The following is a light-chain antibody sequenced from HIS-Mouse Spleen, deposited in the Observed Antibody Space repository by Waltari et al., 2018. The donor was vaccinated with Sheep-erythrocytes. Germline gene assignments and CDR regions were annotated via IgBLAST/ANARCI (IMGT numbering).Light chain of an antibody. V-gene: IGLV2-11*01. J-gene: IGLJ1*01. Sequence: SALTQPRPVSGSPVQSVTISCTGTTSNVGGYTYVSRYQQHPGKAPKLMIYDVSKRPSGVPDRFSGSKSGNTASLTISGLQAEDEADYYCCSYAGSYNHVFATGTKVTVL. CDR3: CSYAGSYNHV. CDR1: TSNVGGYTY. CDR2: DVS.